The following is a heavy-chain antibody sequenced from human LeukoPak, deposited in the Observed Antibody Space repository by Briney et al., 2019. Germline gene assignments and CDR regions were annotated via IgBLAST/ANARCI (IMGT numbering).Heavy chain of an antibody. V-gene: IGHV1-2*02. D-gene: IGHD4-17*01. CDR1: GYTFTGYY. J-gene: IGHJ6*03. Sequence: ASVKVSCKASGYTFTGYYMHWVRQAPGQGLEWMGWINPNSGGTNYAQKFQGRVTMTRDTSISTAYMELSRLRSDDTAVYYCVRTTGSYYYYYMDVWGKGTTVTVSS. CDR3: VRTTGSYYYYYMDV. CDR2: INPNSGGT.